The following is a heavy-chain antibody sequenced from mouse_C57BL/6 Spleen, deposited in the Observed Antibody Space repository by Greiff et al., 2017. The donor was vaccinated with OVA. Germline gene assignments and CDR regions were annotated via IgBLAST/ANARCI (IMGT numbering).Heavy chain of an antibody. Sequence: QVQLQQSGPGLVQPSPSLSITCTASGFSLTSYGVHWVRQSPGKGLEWLGVFCRGESTDYNAVIISRLSISKYNSKSQVFFKMNSVQADDTAIYYCARGGEYDPMDYWGQGASVTASS. J-gene: IGHJ4*01. CDR2: FCRGEST. D-gene: IGHD2-14*01. V-gene: IGHV2-2*01. CDR3: ARGGEYDPMDY. CDR1: GFSLTSYG.